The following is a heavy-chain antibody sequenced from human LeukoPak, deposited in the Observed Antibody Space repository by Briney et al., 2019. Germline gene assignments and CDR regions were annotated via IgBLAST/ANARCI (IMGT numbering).Heavy chain of an antibody. CDR2: ISSSGSTV. Sequence: PGGSLRLSCAASGFTFSSYEMNWVRQAPGKGLEWVSFISSSGSTVYYADSVKGRFTNSRDNAKNSLYLQMNSLRAEDTAVYYCANAMTTEDAFDIWGQGTTVTVSS. CDR3: ANAMTTEDAFDI. J-gene: IGHJ3*02. V-gene: IGHV3-48*03. CDR1: GFTFSSYE. D-gene: IGHD4-17*01.